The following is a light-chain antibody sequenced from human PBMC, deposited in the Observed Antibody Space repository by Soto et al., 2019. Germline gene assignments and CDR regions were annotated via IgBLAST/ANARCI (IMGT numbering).Light chain of an antibody. Sequence: QSALTQPRSVSGSPGQSVTISCIGTSSDVGGYNYVYCYQQHPGKANKLMIYDVSKRPSGVPDRFSGSKSGNTASLTISGLEAQDEADYDCCSYACSYTVVFGGGTKLTVL. V-gene: IGLV2-11*01. CDR2: DVS. CDR1: SSDVGGYNY. CDR3: CSYACSYTVV. J-gene: IGLJ2*01.